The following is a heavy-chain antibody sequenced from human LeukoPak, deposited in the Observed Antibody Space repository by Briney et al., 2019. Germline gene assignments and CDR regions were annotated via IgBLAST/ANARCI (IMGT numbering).Heavy chain of an antibody. Sequence: GGSLRLSCAASGFTFSSYAMSWVRQAPGKGLEWVSAISGSGGSTYYADSVKGRFTISRDNSKNTLYLQMNSLRAEDTAVYYCAKDRIVGVPAANNWFDPWGKGTLVTVSS. J-gene: IGHJ5*02. CDR2: ISGSGGST. CDR1: GFTFSSYA. V-gene: IGHV3-23*01. D-gene: IGHD2-2*01. CDR3: AKDRIVGVPAANNWFDP.